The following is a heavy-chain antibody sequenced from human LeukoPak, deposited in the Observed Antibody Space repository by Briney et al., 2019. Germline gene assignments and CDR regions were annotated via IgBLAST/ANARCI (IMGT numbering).Heavy chain of an antibody. V-gene: IGHV1-69*06. Sequence: GASVKVSCKASGGTFSSYAISWVRQAPGQGLEWMGGIIPIFGTANYAQKFQGRVTITADKSTSTAYMELSSLRSEDTAVYYCARCSPGDSSNFYAVLQYWGQGTQVTVST. D-gene: IGHD3-22*01. CDR3: ARCSPGDSSNFYAVLQY. CDR1: GGTFSSYA. J-gene: IGHJ4*02. CDR2: IIPIFGTA.